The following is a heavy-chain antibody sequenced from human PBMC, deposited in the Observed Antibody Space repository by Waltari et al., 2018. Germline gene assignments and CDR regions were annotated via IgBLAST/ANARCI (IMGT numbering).Heavy chain of an antibody. Sequence: QVQLVQSGAEVKKPGASVKVSCKASGYTFTSYGISWVRQAPGQGLEWMGWIGAYNGNTNYAQKLQGRVTMTTDKSTSTAYMELRSLRSDDTAVYYCARDRPPQTVAGKKPSPRDYYYYYGMDVWGQGTTVTVSS. J-gene: IGHJ6*02. D-gene: IGHD6-19*01. CDR1: GYTFTSYG. V-gene: IGHV1-18*04. CDR2: IGAYNGNT. CDR3: ARDRPPQTVAGKKPSPRDYYYYYGMDV.